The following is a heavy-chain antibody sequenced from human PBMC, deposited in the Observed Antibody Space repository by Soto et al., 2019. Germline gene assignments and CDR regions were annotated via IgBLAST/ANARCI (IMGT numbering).Heavy chain of an antibody. V-gene: IGHV4-38-2*01. Sequence: TLSLTCAVSGYSISSGYFWGWIRQPPGKGLEWIGSLYHASSTSYSPSLKSRVTISVDTSKNQFSLKLRSVTAADTAVYYCARAKDYDFWGGKVPYGMDVWGQGTTVTVSS. CDR2: LYHASST. D-gene: IGHD3-3*01. CDR3: ARAKDYDFWGGKVPYGMDV. J-gene: IGHJ6*01. CDR1: GYSISSGYF.